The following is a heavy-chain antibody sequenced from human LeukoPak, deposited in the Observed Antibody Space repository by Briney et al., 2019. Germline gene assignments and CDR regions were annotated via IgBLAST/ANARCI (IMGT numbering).Heavy chain of an antibody. CDR1: GFTFSSYA. CDR3: ARKAHRSYGDLDY. V-gene: IGHV3-30-3*01. Sequence: GGSLRLSCAASGFTFSSYAMHWARQAPGKGLEWVAVISYDGSNKYYADSVKGRFTISRDNSKNTLYLQMNSLRAEDTAVYYCARKAHRSYGDLDYWGQGTLVTVSS. J-gene: IGHJ4*02. D-gene: IGHD1-26*01. CDR2: ISYDGSNK.